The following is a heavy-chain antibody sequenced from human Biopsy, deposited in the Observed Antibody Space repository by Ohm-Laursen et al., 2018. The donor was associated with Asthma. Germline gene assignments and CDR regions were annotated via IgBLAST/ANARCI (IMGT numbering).Heavy chain of an antibody. V-gene: IGHV3-23*01. Sequence: SLRLSCAAAGFTFGDYWMSWVRQAPGKGLEWVSSITGSGGFTYYADSVKGRFTISRDKSENTLYLQMHSLRAEDTAVYYCARGDSSNWSHYYFDYWGQGTLVTVSS. J-gene: IGHJ4*02. CDR3: ARGDSSNWSHYYFDY. D-gene: IGHD3-22*01. CDR1: GFTFGDYW. CDR2: ITGSGGFT.